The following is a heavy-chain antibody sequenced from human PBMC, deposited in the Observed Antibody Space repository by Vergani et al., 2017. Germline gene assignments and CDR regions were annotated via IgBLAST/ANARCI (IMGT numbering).Heavy chain of an antibody. CDR2: IYYSGST. D-gene: IGHD6-6*01. CDR1: GGSVSSGSYY. J-gene: IGHJ5*02. V-gene: IGHV4-61*01. Sequence: QVQLQESGPGLVKPSETLSLTCTVSGGSVSSGSYYWSWIRQPPGKGLEWIGYIYYSGSTNYNPSLKSRVTISVDTSKNQFSLKLSSVTAADTAVYYCARGYSSSSWNNWFDPWGQGTLVTVSS. CDR3: ARGYSSSSWNNWFDP.